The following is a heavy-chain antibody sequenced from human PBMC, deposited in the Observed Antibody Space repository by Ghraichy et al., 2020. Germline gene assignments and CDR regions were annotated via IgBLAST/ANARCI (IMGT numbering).Heavy chain of an antibody. Sequence: GGSLRLSCAVSGFTFSDYYMEWVRQAPGKGLEWVGRTRNKVNSYTTEYAANVKGRFTISRDESKNSLYLQVNRLKSEDTAVYYWVSTHDSPTRGAFDIWGRGTMVAISS. CDR2: TRNKVNSYTT. CDR1: GFTFSDYY. D-gene: IGHD2/OR15-2a*01. CDR3: VSTHDSPTRGAFDI. J-gene: IGHJ3*02. V-gene: IGHV3-72*01.